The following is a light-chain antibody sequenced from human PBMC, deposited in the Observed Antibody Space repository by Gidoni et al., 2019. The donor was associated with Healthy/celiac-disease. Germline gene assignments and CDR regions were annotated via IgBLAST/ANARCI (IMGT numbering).Light chain of an antibody. V-gene: IGKV1-33*01. CDR3: QQYDNRPLT. CDR2: DAS. CDR1: QDISND. J-gene: IGKJ4*01. Sequence: DIKMTQSPSSLSASVGDRVTMTCQASQDISNDLNWYQQKPGKAPKRLIYDASNLETGVPARFSGSGSGTDFTVTISSLQPEDIATYYCQQYDNRPLTFGGGTKVEIK.